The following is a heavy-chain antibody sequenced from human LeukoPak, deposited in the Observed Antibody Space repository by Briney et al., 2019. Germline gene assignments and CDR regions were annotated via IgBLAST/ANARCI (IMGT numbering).Heavy chain of an antibody. CDR1: GFTFSSYW. J-gene: IGHJ4*02. CDR2: INSDGSST. Sequence: GGSLRLSCAASGFTFSSYWMHWVRQAPGKGLVWVSRINSDGSSTSYADSVKGRFTISRDNAMNTLYLQMNSLRAEDTAVYYCAREAGDVDFDYWGQGTLVTVSS. D-gene: IGHD6-19*01. CDR3: AREAGDVDFDY. V-gene: IGHV3-74*01.